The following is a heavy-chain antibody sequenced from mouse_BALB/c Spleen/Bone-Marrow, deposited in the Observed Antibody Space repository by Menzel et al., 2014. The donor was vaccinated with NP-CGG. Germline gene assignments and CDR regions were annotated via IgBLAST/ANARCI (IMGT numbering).Heavy chain of an antibody. V-gene: IGHV5-6-4*01. CDR2: ISSGGHDT. D-gene: IGHD2-4*01. CDR3: SKDGGYDYSYYFDY. CDR1: GFTFSSYS. J-gene: IGHJ2*01. Sequence: EVHLVESGGGLVKPGGSLKLSCAASGFTFSSYSMSWVRQTPEKRLEWVATISSGGHDTYYPDSVKGRFTISRDNAKNTLYLQMSSPKSEDTAMYYCSKDGGYDYSYYFDYWGQGTTLTVSS.